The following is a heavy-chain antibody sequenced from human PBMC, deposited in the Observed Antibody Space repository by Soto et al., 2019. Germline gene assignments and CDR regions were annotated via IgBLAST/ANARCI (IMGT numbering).Heavy chain of an antibody. Sequence: SETLSLTCTVSGGSISSYYWIWIGRPPGKGLEWIGYIYYSGSTNYNPSLKSRVTISVDTSKNQFSLKLSSVTAADTAVYYCARGLRSGYYYGMDVWGQGTTVTVSS. D-gene: IGHD2-21*01. CDR3: ARGLRSGYYYGMDV. V-gene: IGHV4-59*01. J-gene: IGHJ6*02. CDR1: GGSISSYY. CDR2: IYYSGST.